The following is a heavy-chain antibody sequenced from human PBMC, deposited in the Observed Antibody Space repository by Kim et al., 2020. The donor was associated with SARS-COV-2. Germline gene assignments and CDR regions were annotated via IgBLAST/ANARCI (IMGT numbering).Heavy chain of an antibody. J-gene: IGHJ6*02. D-gene: IGHD4-4*01. CDR1: GFTFSDYY. CDR2: IGSSGSPI. Sequence: GGSLRLSCAASGFTFSDYYMSWVRQAPGKGLEWVSYIGSSGSPIYYSDSVKGRFIISRDNTNNSLYLQMNSMRAEDAALYYCARTYRPGYYYGMDVWGQG. CDR3: ARTYRPGYYYGMDV. V-gene: IGHV3-11*01.